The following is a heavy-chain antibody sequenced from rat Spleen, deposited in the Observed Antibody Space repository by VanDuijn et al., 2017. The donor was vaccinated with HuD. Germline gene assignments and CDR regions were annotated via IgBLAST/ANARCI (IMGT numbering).Heavy chain of an antibody. CDR3: ATGPRILRLDWFAY. CDR2: IIYDGSRT. Sequence: EVQLVESGGGLVQPGRSLKLSCAASGFTFSDYNMAWVRQSPKKGLEWVATIIYDGSRTFYRDSVKGRFTISRDNAKNTLYLQMDSPGSEDTATYYCATGPRILRLDWFAYWGRGTLVTVSS. CDR1: GFTFSDYN. J-gene: IGHJ3*01. V-gene: IGHV5S10*01. D-gene: IGHD1-6*01.